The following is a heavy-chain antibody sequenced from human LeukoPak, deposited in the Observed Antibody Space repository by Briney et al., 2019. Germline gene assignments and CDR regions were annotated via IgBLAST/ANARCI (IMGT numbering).Heavy chain of an antibody. V-gene: IGHV3-48*03. D-gene: IGHD3-10*01. CDR1: GFTFSGYE. CDR2: ISSSGSSI. Sequence: GGSLRLSCAASGFTFSGYEMNWVRQAPGKGLEWVSYISSSGSSIYYADSVKGRFTISRDNARDSLYLQMNSLRAEDTAVYYCARLIDNYDSGSYWFDPWGQGTLVTVSS. CDR3: ARLIDNYDSGSYWFDP. J-gene: IGHJ5*02.